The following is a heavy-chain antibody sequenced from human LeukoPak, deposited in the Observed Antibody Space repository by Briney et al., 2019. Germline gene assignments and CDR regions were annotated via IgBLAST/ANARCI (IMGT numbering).Heavy chain of an antibody. CDR3: ARVRIERYYYDSSGPCYYFDY. J-gene: IGHJ4*02. Sequence: PGGSLRLSCAASGFTFSSYAMHWVRQAPGKGLEWVAVISYDGSNKYYADSVKGRFTISRDNSKNTLYLQMNSLRAEDTAVYYCARVRIERYYYDSSGPCYYFDYWGQGTLVTVSS. CDR2: ISYDGSNK. D-gene: IGHD3-22*01. CDR1: GFTFSSYA. V-gene: IGHV3-30-3*01.